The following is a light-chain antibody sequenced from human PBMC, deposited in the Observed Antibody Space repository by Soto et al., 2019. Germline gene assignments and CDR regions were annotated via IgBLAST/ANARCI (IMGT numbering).Light chain of an antibody. Sequence: EIVMTQSPATLSVSPGERATLSCRASQSVSSNLAWYQQKPGQAPRLLIYGASTRATGIPARFSGSGSGTEFTLTISSLQSEDFAVYYCQQYNNWPXTXGGGTKVDIK. J-gene: IGKJ4*01. CDR3: QQYNNWPXT. CDR2: GAS. CDR1: QSVSSN. V-gene: IGKV3-15*01.